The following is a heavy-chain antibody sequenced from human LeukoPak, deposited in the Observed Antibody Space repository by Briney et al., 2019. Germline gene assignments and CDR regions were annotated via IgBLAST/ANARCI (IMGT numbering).Heavy chain of an antibody. CDR3: ARVEAGPALGVRGELPPNFDY. CDR1: GGSISSYY. D-gene: IGHD3-10*01. V-gene: IGHV4-59*01. J-gene: IGHJ4*02. Sequence: SETLSLTCTVSGGSISSYYWSWIRQPPGKGLEWIGYIYYSGSTNYNPSLKSRVTISVDTSKNQFSLKLSSVTAADTAVYYCARVEAGPALGVRGELPPNFDYWGQGTLVTVSS. CDR2: IYYSGST.